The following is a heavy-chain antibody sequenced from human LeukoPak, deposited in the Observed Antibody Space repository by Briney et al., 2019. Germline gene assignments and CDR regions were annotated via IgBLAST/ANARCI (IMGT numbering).Heavy chain of an antibody. CDR3: ARGPHRITMVRGVIIAVEVSLDY. CDR1: GFTFSSYW. Sequence: AGVSLRLSCAASGFTFSSYWMHWVRQAPGKGLVWVSRINSDGSSTSYADSVKGRFTISRDNAKNTLYLQMNSLRAEDTAVYYCARGPHRITMVRGVIIAVEVSLDYWGQGTLVTVSS. CDR2: INSDGSST. V-gene: IGHV3-74*01. D-gene: IGHD3-10*01. J-gene: IGHJ4*02.